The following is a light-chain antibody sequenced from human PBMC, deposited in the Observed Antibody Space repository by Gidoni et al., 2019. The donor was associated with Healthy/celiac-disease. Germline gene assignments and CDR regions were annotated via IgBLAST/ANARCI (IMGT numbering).Light chain of an antibody. CDR3: AAWDDSLNGPV. CDR2: SNN. CDR1: SSNIGSNT. Sequence: QSVLTQPPSASGTPGQRVTIACSGSSSNIGSNTVNWYQQLPGPAPKLLIYSNNQRPPGVPDRFSGSKSGTSASLAISGLQSEDEADYYWAAWDDSLNGPVFGGGTKLTVL. V-gene: IGLV1-44*01. J-gene: IGLJ2*01.